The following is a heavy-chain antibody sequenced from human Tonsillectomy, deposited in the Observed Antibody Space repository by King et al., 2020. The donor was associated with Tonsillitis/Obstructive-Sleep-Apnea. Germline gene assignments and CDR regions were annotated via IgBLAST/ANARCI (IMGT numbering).Heavy chain of an antibody. V-gene: IGHV1-2*04. J-gene: IGHJ4*02. Sequence: QLVQSGAEVRKPGASVKVSCKASGYTFTGYYMHWVRQAPGQGLEWMGWINPNSGGTNYAQKFQGWVPMTRETSISTAYMELSSLRSDDTAVYFCARQSRHYWDFDHWGQGTLVTVSS. D-gene: IGHD2-8*02. CDR3: ARQSRHYWDFDH. CDR1: GYTFTGYY. CDR2: INPNSGGT.